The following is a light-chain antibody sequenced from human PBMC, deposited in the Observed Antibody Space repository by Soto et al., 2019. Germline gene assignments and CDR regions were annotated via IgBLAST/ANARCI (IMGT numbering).Light chain of an antibody. CDR2: EVS. CDR1: SSDVGGYNY. J-gene: IGLJ1*01. Sequence: QSALTQPPSASGSPGQSVTISCTGTSSDVGGYNYVSWYQQHPGEAPKLMFYEVSKRPSGVPDRFSGSKSGNTASLTVSGLQAEDEADYYCSSYAGSNNFVFGTGTKVTVL. V-gene: IGLV2-8*01. CDR3: SSYAGSNNFV.